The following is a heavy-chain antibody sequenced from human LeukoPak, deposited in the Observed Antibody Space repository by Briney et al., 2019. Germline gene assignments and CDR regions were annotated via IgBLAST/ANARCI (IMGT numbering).Heavy chain of an antibody. CDR3: AKRGDRSGWSYYFDY. J-gene: IGHJ4*02. V-gene: IGHV3-7*03. CDR2: IKQDGSEK. D-gene: IGHD6-19*01. CDR1: GFTFSSYW. Sequence: GGSLRLSCAASGFTFSSYWMSWVRQAPGKGLEWVANIKQDGSEKYYVDSVKGRFTISRDNAKNSLYLQMNSLRAEDTAVYYCAKRGDRSGWSYYFDYWGQGTLVTVSS.